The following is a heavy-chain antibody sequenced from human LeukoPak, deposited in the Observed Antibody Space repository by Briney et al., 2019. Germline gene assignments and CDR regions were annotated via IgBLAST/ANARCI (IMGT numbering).Heavy chain of an antibody. V-gene: IGHV3-9*01. D-gene: IGHD3-22*01. CDR1: GFTFDDYA. CDR3: AKDYSGYYFSSFDY. J-gene: IGHJ4*02. Sequence: GGSLRLSCAASGFTFDDYAMHWVRQAPGKGLEWVSGISWNSGSIGYVDSVKGRFTISRDNAKNSLYLQMNSLRAEDTALYYCAKDYSGYYFSSFDYWGQGTLVTVSS. CDR2: ISWNSGSI.